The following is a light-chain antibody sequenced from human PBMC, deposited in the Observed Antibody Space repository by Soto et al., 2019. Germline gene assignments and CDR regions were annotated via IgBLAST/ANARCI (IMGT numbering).Light chain of an antibody. J-gene: IGLJ1*01. CDR2: EIT. CDR1: SNDVGGYDH. V-gene: IGLV2-8*01. CDR3: SSDAGNYNYD. Sequence: QSVLTQASSLSCSPGQSSTITCIQTSNDVGGYDHVYWHQQHPGKAPKLIIYEITKRPAGVPDRFSGSKSGNTAFLTVSGLQAEDEADYFCSSDAGNYNYDIGTGTQVTGL.